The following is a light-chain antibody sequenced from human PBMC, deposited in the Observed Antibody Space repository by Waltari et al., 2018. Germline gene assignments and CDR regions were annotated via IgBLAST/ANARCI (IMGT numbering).Light chain of an antibody. CDR2: AAS. J-gene: IGKJ4*01. Sequence: DIQMTQSPSSLSASVGDRVTITCRASQTISNYVVWFQQTPGKAPKSLIYAASSLQGGAPSRFSGAGSGTDFTLTISSLQAEDVAVYYCQQYYSTRPLTFGGGTKVEIK. V-gene: IGKV1-16*01. CDR3: QQYYSTRPLT. CDR1: QTISNY.